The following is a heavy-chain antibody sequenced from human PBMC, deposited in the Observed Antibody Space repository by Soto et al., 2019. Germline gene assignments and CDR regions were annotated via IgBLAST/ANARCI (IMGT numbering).Heavy chain of an antibody. CDR2: INGDGSTT. CDR1: GFTFSMYW. J-gene: IGHJ4*02. CDR3: ARAGRSEGCY. V-gene: IGHV3-74*01. Sequence: EVQLVESGGGLVQTGGSLRLSCAASGFTFSMYWMHWVRQAPGKGLVWVSRINGDGSTTTYADSVKGRLTISRDNARNTLYLQMSSLTAEDTALYYCARAGRSEGCYWGQGALVTVSS.